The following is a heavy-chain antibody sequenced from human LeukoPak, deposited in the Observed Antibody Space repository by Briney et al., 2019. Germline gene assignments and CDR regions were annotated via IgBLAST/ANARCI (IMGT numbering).Heavy chain of an antibody. V-gene: IGHV1-2*06. J-gene: IGHJ6*02. CDR3: ARDLVEGYDFWSGYSTNGMDV. CDR1: GYTFTGYY. D-gene: IGHD3-3*01. Sequence: ASVKVSCKASGYTFTGYYMHWVRQAPGQGLEWMGRINPNSGGTNYAQKFQGRVTMTRDTSISTAYMELSRLRSDDTAVYYCARDLVEGYDFWSGYSTNGMDVWGQGTTVTVSS. CDR2: INPNSGGT.